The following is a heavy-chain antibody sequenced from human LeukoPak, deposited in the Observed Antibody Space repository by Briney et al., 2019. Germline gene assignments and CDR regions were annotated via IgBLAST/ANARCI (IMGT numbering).Heavy chain of an antibody. CDR2: SSAYNGNT. D-gene: IGHD3-3*01. CDR1: GYTFTSYG. V-gene: IGHV1-18*01. Sequence: GASVKVSCKASGYTFTSYGISWVRQAPGQGLEGMGWSSAYNGNTNYAQKLQGRVTMTTDTSTSTAYMELRSLRSDDTAVYYCARGPHSYDFWIWRIDYWGQGTLVTVSS. J-gene: IGHJ4*02. CDR3: ARGPHSYDFWIWRIDY.